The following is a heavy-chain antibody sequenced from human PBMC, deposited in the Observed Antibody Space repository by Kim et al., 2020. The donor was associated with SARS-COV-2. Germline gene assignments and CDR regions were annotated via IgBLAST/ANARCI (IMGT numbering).Heavy chain of an antibody. CDR2: IWYDGSNK. V-gene: IGHV3-33*01. J-gene: IGHJ4*02. D-gene: IGHD1-26*01. Sequence: GGSLRLSCAASGFTFSSYGMHWVRQAPGKGLEWVAVIWYDGSNKYYADSVKGRFTISRDNSKNTLYLQMNSLRAEDTAVYYCARDSPLGAPDYWGQGTLVTVSS. CDR3: ARDSPLGAPDY. CDR1: GFTFSSYG.